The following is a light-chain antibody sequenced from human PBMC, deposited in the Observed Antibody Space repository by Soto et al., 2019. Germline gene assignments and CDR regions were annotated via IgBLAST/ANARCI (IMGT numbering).Light chain of an antibody. V-gene: IGKV3-20*01. CDR3: QQYGRSPPFT. CDR2: GAS. Sequence: EIVLTQSPGTLSLSPGERATLSCRASQTVSSTYIAWYQQSPGQPPRLLIYGASSRATGIPDRFSGSGSGTDFTLTISRLEPEDFAVYFCQQYGRSPPFTFGQGNKVEIK. J-gene: IGKJ2*01. CDR1: QTVSSTY.